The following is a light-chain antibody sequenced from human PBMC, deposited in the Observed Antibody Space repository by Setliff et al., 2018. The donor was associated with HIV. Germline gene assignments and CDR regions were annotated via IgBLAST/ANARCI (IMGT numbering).Light chain of an antibody. CDR3: TSSTGSVIV. J-gene: IGLJ2*01. Sequence: QSALAQPASVSGSPGQSITISCTGASSDVGGYDYVSWYQQHPGKAPKLIIYAVSNRPSGVSNRFSGSKSGNTASLTISGLQAEDEADYYCTSSTGSVIVFGGGTKVTVL. V-gene: IGLV2-14*03. CDR2: AVS. CDR1: SSDVGGYDY.